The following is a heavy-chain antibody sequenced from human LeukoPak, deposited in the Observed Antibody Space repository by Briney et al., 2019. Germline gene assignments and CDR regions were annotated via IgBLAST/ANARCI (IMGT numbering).Heavy chain of an antibody. CDR2: ISGSGTTT. CDR3: AREEGGYDFGSWFDP. J-gene: IGHJ5*02. D-gene: IGHD5-12*01. V-gene: IGHV3-23*01. CDR1: GFTFSTYA. Sequence: PGGSLRLSCAASGFTFSTYAMSWVRQAPGKGLDWVSAISGSGTTTYSANSVKGRFTISRDNAKNSLYLQMNSLRAEDTAVYYCAREEGGYDFGSWFDPWGQGTLVTVSS.